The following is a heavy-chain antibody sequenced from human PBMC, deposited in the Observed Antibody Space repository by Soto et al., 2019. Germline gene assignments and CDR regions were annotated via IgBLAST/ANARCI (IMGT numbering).Heavy chain of an antibody. CDR1: GGSISSYY. J-gene: IGHJ6*02. D-gene: IGHD3-22*01. Sequence: SETLSLTCTVSGGSISSYYWSWIRQPPGKGLEWIGYIYYSGSTNYNPSLKSRVTISVDTSKNQFSLKLSSVTAADTAVYYCARVHGYYDSSGYYYYYYYDGMDVWGQGTTVT. CDR3: ARVHGYYDSSGYYYYYYYDGMDV. CDR2: IYYSGST. V-gene: IGHV4-59*01.